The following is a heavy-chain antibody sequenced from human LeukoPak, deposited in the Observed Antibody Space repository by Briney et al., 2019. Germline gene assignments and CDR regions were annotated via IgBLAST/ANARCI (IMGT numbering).Heavy chain of an antibody. V-gene: IGHV3-30*01. Sequence: GGSLRLSCAASEFTFSSYAMHWVRQAPGKGLEWVAVISYDGSNKYYADSVKGRFIIPRDNSKNTLYLQMNSLRAEDTAVYYCARDPSEPMVRVFISYYYYYMDVWGKGTTVTVSS. D-gene: IGHD3-10*01. J-gene: IGHJ6*03. CDR1: EFTFSSYA. CDR2: ISYDGSNK. CDR3: ARDPSEPMVRVFISYYYYYMDV.